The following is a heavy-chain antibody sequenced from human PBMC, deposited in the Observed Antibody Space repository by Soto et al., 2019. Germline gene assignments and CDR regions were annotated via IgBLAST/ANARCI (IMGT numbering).Heavy chain of an antibody. CDR3: ARRRYCGADCYSKYYYGMDL. J-gene: IGHJ6*02. Sequence: QVQLVQSGAEVKKPGSSVKVSCRASGSTFSSYTVSWVRQAPGQGLEWMGRIIPVLGVTNCAPKFKGSVTITADKSKTTVYMELSSLRSGDTAIYYCARRRYCGADCYSKYYYGMDLWGQGTTVTVSS. CDR1: GSTFSSYT. V-gene: IGHV1-69*02. D-gene: IGHD2-21*02. CDR2: IIPVLGVT.